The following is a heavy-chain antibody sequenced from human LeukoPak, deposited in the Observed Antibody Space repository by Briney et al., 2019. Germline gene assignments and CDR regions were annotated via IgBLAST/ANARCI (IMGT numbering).Heavy chain of an antibody. Sequence: MPSETLSLTCTVSGGSISSGDYYWSWIRQPPGKGLEWIGYIYYSGSTYYNPSLKSRVTISVDTSKNQFSLRLSSVTAADTAVYYCARGSYRAKTHYWGQGTLVTVSS. CDR2: IYYSGST. CDR1: GGSISSGDYY. V-gene: IGHV4-30-4*08. D-gene: IGHD2-21*01. CDR3: ARGSYRAKTHY. J-gene: IGHJ4*02.